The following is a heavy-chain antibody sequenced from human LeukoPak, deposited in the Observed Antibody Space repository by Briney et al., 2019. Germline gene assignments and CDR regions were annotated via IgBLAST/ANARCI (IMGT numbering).Heavy chain of an antibody. CDR1: GITSSDHY. Sequence: GGSLRLSCEASGITSSDHYMDWVRQAPGKGLEWVANIKHDGSEKYYVDSVKGRFTISRDNAKSSLFLQMNSLRVEDTAVYYCARGMTTGDWGQGTLITVSS. CDR3: ARGMTTGD. CDR2: IKHDGSEK. J-gene: IGHJ4*02. D-gene: IGHD4-17*01. V-gene: IGHV3-7*05.